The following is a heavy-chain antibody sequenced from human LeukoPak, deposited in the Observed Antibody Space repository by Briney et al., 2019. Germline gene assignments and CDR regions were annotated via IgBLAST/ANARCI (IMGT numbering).Heavy chain of an antibody. V-gene: IGHV1-8*01. J-gene: IGHJ4*02. CDR1: GYTFTSYD. D-gene: IGHD3-22*01. CDR3: ARGGDYYDSSGPDY. Sequence: ASVKVSCKASGYTFTSYDINWARQATGQGLEWMGWMNPNSGNTGYAQKFQGRVTMTRNTSISTAYMELSSLRSEDTAVYYCARGGDYYDSSGPDYWGQGTLVTVSS. CDR2: MNPNSGNT.